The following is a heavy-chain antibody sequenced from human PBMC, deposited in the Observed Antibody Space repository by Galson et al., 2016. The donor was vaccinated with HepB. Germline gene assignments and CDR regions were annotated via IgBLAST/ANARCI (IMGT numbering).Heavy chain of an antibody. CDR2: IYSVGST. V-gene: IGHV3-53*01. Sequence: SLRLSCAASGISVSNNDMSWVRQDPGKGLEWLSVIYSVGSTNYADPVKGRFTISRDNSQNTVYLQMNSLRAEDTVVYYCSRGIVAAVWGQGTLVTVSS. CDR1: GISVSNND. J-gene: IGHJ4*02. CDR3: SRGIVAAV. D-gene: IGHD2-15*01.